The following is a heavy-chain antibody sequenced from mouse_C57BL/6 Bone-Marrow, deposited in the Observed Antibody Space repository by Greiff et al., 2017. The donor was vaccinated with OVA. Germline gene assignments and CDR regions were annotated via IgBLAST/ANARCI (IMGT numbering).Heavy chain of an antibody. Sequence: QVQLKESGPELVKPGASVKLSCKASGYTFTSYDINWVKQRPGQGLEWIGWIYPRDGSTKYNEKFKGKATLTVDTSSSTAYMELHSLSSEDSAVYFCARVLYYSNSWYFDVWGTGTTVTVSS. CDR2: IYPRDGST. J-gene: IGHJ1*03. V-gene: IGHV1-85*01. D-gene: IGHD2-5*01. CDR3: ARVLYYSNSWYFDV. CDR1: GYTFTSYD.